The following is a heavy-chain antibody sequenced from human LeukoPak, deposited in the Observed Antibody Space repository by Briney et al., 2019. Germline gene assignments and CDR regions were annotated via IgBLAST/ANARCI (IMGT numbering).Heavy chain of an antibody. J-gene: IGHJ6*02. CDR1: GFTIGPYA. CDR2: IKADGSGT. V-gene: IGHV3-43*02. D-gene: IGHD5-24*01. CDR3: VTWASYHNLDV. Sequence: GGSLRLSCAASGFTIGPYAMYWVRQGPGRGLEWVSVIKADGSGTFYADSVRGRFTSSRDNSKNSLYLQMNSLTSEGTALYYCVTWASYHNLDVWGQGSTVIVSS.